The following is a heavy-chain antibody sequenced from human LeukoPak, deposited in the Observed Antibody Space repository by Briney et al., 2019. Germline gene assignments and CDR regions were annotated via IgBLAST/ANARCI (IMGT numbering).Heavy chain of an antibody. J-gene: IGHJ6*02. Sequence: SETLSLTCTVSGGSINSYYGSWIRQPPGKGLEWIGYIYYTGSTDYNPSLKSRVTISVDTSKNQFSLKLSSVTAADTAVYYCTRSYDSRGYYSYGLDVWGQGTTVTVS. D-gene: IGHD3-22*01. CDR2: IYYTGST. CDR3: TRSYDSRGYYSYGLDV. V-gene: IGHV4-59*01. CDR1: GGSINSYY.